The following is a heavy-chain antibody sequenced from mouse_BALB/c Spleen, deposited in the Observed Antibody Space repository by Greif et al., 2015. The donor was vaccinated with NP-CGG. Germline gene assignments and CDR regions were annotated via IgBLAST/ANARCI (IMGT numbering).Heavy chain of an antibody. CDR1: GYAFTNYL. J-gene: IGHJ2*01. V-gene: IGHV1-54*01. CDR3: ARYYGNYDYFDY. CDR2: INPGSGGT. Sequence: VQLQQSGAELVRPGTSVKVSCKASGYAFTNYLIEWVKQRPGQGLEWIGVINPGSGGTNYNEKFKSKATLTADKSSSTAYMQLSSLTSDDSAVYFCARYYGNYDYFDYWGQGTTLTVSS. D-gene: IGHD2-1*01.